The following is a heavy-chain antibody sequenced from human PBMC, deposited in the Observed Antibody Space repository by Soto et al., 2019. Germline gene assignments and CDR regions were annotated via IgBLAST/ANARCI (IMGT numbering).Heavy chain of an antibody. Sequence: ASVKVSCKASGYTFTSYGISWVRQAPGQRLERIRWISAYNGNTNYAQKLQGRVTMTTDTSTSTAYMELRSLRSDDTAVYYCARDLFPIYCSGGSCYSAFDYWGQGTLVTVSS. CDR1: GYTFTSYG. CDR2: ISAYNGNT. J-gene: IGHJ4*02. D-gene: IGHD2-15*01. CDR3: ARDLFPIYCSGGSCYSAFDY. V-gene: IGHV1-18*01.